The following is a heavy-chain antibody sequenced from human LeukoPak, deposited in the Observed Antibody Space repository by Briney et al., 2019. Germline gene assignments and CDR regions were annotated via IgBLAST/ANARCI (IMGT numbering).Heavy chain of an antibody. Sequence: MPGGSLRLSCAASGFTFSSYSMNWVRQAPWKGLEWVSSISSSSSYIYYADSVKGRFTISRDNAKNSLYLQMNSLRAEDTAVYYCARYYDSSAIYGMDVWGQGTTVTVSS. D-gene: IGHD3-22*01. CDR2: ISSSSSYI. J-gene: IGHJ6*02. CDR1: GFTFSSYS. CDR3: ARYYDSSAIYGMDV. V-gene: IGHV3-21*01.